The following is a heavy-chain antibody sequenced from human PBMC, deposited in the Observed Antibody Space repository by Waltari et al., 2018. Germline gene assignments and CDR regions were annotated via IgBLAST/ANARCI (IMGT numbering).Heavy chain of an antibody. Sequence: EVQLVESGGGLVKPGGSLRLSCAASGFTCSNAWMSWVRQAPGQRLDLVRRIKSKTDGGTTDYAAPVKGRFTISRDDSKNTLYLQMNSLKTEDTAVYYCTTDPEPRPHYGDDVDYWGQGTLVTVSS. J-gene: IGHJ4*02. D-gene: IGHD4-17*01. CDR1: GFTCSNAW. CDR3: TTDPEPRPHYGDDVDY. V-gene: IGHV3-15*01. CDR2: IKSKTDGGTT.